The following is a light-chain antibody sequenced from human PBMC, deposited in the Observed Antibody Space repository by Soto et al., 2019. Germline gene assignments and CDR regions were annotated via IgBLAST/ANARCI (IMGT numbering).Light chain of an antibody. Sequence: DIQMIQSPSSLSASVGDRVTITCRATRDIGNYLAWYQQKPGKVPELLICAAFTLQSRVLSRFSGSGSGTTFTLTISSLQPEDAATYYCQNYDGAPLTFGGGTKVEIK. CDR3: QNYDGAPLT. CDR1: RDIGNY. V-gene: IGKV1-27*01. J-gene: IGKJ4*01. CDR2: AAF.